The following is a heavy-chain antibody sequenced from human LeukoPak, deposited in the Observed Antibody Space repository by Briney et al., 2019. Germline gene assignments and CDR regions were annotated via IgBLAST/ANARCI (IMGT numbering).Heavy chain of an antibody. D-gene: IGHD2-2*01. J-gene: IGHJ4*02. CDR2: ISGSGGST. CDR3: AKAFLRSIVVVPAATDY. Sequence: GGSLRLSCAASGFTFSSYAMSWVRQAPGKGLEWVSAISGSGGSTYYADSVKGRFTISRDNSKNTLYLQMNSLRAEDTAVYYCAKAFLRSIVVVPAATDYWGQGTLVTVSS. V-gene: IGHV3-23*01. CDR1: GFTFSSYA.